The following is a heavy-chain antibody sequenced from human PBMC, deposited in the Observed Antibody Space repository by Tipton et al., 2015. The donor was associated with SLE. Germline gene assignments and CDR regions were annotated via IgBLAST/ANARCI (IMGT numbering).Heavy chain of an antibody. Sequence: TLSLTCTVSGYSISSGYYWGWIRQPPGKGLEWIGSIYHSGSTYYNPSLKSLVTISVYTSKNQFSLKLSSVTAADTAVYYCARAGRAWNLFDYWGQGTLVTVSS. CDR3: ARAGRAWNLFDY. CDR2: IYHSGST. CDR1: GYSISSGYY. V-gene: IGHV4-38-2*02. J-gene: IGHJ4*02. D-gene: IGHD1-1*01.